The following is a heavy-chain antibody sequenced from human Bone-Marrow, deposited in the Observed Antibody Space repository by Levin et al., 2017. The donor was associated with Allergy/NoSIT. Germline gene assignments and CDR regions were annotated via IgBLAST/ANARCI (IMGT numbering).Heavy chain of an antibody. J-gene: IGHJ5*02. CDR3: AKDISSGWYGELNWFDP. Sequence: GGSLRLSCAASGFTFDDYAMHWVRQAPGKGLEWVSGISWNSGSIGYADSVKGRFTISRDNAKNSLYLQMNSLRAEDTALYYCAKDISSGWYGELNWFDPWGQGTLVTVSS. D-gene: IGHD6-19*01. V-gene: IGHV3-9*01. CDR1: GFTFDDYA. CDR2: ISWNSGSI.